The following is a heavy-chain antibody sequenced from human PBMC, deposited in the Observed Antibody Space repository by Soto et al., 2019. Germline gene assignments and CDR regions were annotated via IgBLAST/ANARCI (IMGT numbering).Heavy chain of an antibody. Sequence: SVKVSCKASGCTFSSYAISWVRQAPGQGLEWMGGIIPIFGTANYAQKFQGRVTITADKSTSTAYMELSSLRSEDTAVYYCATDSVVREGSYYSDYGMDVWGQGHTVTVSS. J-gene: IGHJ6*02. CDR2: IIPIFGTA. CDR1: GCTFSSYA. V-gene: IGHV1-69*06. CDR3: ATDSVVREGSYYSDYGMDV. D-gene: IGHD3-10*01.